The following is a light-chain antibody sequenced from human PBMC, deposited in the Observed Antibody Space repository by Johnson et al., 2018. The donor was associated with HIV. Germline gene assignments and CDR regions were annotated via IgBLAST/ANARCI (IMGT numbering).Light chain of an antibody. CDR3: GTWDSSLSAVYV. CDR1: SSNIGNNY. V-gene: IGLV1-51*01. CDR2: DNN. J-gene: IGLJ1*01. Sequence: QSVLTQPPSVSAAPGQKVTISCSGSSSNIGNNYVSWYQQLPGTAPRIVTYDNNKRPSGIPYRFSGSKSGTSATLGITGLQTGDEADYYCGTWDSSLSAVYVFGTGTKVTVL.